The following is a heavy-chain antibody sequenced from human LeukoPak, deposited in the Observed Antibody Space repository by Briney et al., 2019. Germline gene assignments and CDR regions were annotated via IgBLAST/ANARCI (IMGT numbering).Heavy chain of an antibody. D-gene: IGHD3-9*01. CDR3: ARALSDYDILTGYSPYYYYMDV. Sequence: SETLSLTCNVSGVSISTHYWSWIRQSPGKGLEWIGYIYHNGITNYNPSLKSRVTISVDTSKNQFSLKLSSVTAADTAVYYCARALSDYDILTGYSPYYYYMDVWGKGTTVTVSS. CDR2: IYHNGIT. V-gene: IGHV4-59*11. J-gene: IGHJ6*03. CDR1: GVSISTHY.